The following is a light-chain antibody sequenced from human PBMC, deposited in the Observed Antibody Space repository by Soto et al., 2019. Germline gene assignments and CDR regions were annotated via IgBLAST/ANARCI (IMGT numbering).Light chain of an antibody. CDR2: EVN. CDR1: SSDIGYYNY. V-gene: IGLV2-8*01. Sequence: ALTQPPSASGSPGQSVTISCTGTSSDIGYYNYVSWYQQHPGKAPKLMIYEVNRRPSGVPDRFSGSKSGNTASLTVSGLQAEDEADYYRSSYGGSNLGFFGTGIKVTVL. CDR3: SSYGGSNLGF. J-gene: IGLJ1*01.